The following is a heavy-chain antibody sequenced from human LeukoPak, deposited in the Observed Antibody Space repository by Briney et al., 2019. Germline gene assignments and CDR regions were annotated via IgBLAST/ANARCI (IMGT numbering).Heavy chain of an antibody. Sequence: SETLSLTCVVYGESLSGYYWSWIRQPPGKGLEWIGQINHLGTTNYNPSLKSRVTISVDTSKNQFSLKLSSVTAADTAVYYCARVVVVVVAAIFPWFDPWGQGTLVTVSS. CDR1: GESLSGYY. D-gene: IGHD2-15*01. CDR2: INHLGTT. J-gene: IGHJ5*02. V-gene: IGHV4-34*01. CDR3: ARVVVVVVAAIFPWFDP.